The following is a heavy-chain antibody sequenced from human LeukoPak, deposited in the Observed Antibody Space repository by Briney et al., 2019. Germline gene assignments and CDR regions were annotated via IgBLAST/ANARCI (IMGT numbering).Heavy chain of an antibody. D-gene: IGHD6-19*01. CDR2: IYYSGST. CDR3: ARLEGSGWYVGNWFDP. CDR1: GGSISSSSYY. V-gene: IGHV4-39*01. J-gene: IGHJ5*02. Sequence: PSETLSLTCTVSGGSISSSSYYWGWIRQPPGKGLEWIGSIYYSGSTYYNPSLKSRVTISVDTSKNQFSLKLSSVTAADTAVYYCARLEGSGWYVGNWFDPWGQGTLVTVSP.